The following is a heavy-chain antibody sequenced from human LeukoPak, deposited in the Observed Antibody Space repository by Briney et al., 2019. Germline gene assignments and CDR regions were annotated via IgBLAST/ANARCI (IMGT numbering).Heavy chain of an antibody. CDR3: ARDGGIAVAGSHDY. J-gene: IGHJ4*02. Sequence: GGSLRLSCAASGFTFSSYGMHWVRQAPGKGLEWVAIISYDGSNKYYADSVKGRFTISRDNSKNTLYLQMNSLRAEDTAVYYCARDGGIAVAGSHDYWGQGTLVTVSS. CDR2: ISYDGSNK. CDR1: GFTFSSYG. V-gene: IGHV3-30*03. D-gene: IGHD6-19*01.